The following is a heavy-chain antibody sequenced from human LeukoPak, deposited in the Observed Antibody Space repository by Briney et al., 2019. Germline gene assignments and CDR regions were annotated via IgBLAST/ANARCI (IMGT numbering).Heavy chain of an antibody. J-gene: IGHJ4*02. CDR3: SREGGPYRPLDY. V-gene: IGHV4-4*02. CDR2: VNLQGST. Sequence: SETLSLTCTVSGGSITNTNYWTWVRQPPGKGLEWIGEVNLQGSTNYNPSLMGRVAISVDTSENHISLQLTSVTAADTAVYYCSREGGPYRPLDYSGQGTLVTVSS. CDR1: GGSITNTNY.